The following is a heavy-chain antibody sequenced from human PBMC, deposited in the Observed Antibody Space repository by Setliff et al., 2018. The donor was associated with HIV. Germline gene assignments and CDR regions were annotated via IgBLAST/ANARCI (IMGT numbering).Heavy chain of an antibody. V-gene: IGHV3-21*01. CDR3: ATLRQQLITGWFDP. D-gene: IGHD6-13*01. CDR2: ISTTSSYI. J-gene: IGHJ5*02. CDR1: GFTFSSYS. Sequence: GGSLRLSCAASGFTFSSYSMNWVRQAPGKGLEWVSSISTTSSYIYYADSVKGRFTISRDNAKNSLYLQMNSLRAEDTAVYYCATLRQQLITGWFDPWGQGTLVTVSS.